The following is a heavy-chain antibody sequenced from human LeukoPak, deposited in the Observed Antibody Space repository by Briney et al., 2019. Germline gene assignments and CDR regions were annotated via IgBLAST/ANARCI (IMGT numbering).Heavy chain of an antibody. Sequence: SETLSLTCTVSGGSISSYYWSWIRQPPGKGLEWIGYTYYSGSTNSNPSLKSRVTISVDTSNNQFSLKLSAVTAADTAVYYCARWGWGSFYFDYWGQGTLVTVSS. D-gene: IGHD3-16*01. CDR2: TYYSGST. CDR3: ARWGWGSFYFDY. CDR1: GGSISSYY. J-gene: IGHJ4*02. V-gene: IGHV4-59*01.